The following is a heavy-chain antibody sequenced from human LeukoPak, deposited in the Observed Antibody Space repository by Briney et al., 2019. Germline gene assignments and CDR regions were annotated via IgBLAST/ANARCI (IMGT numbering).Heavy chain of an antibody. J-gene: IGHJ4*02. CDR3: ATRVGEDGDLYFDY. CDR2: IYYSGST. V-gene: IGHV4-59*12. CDR1: GGSISSYY. Sequence: SETLSLTCTVSGGSISSYYWSWIWQPPGKGLEWIGYIYYSGSTYYNPSLKSRVTISVDTSKNQFSLKLSSVTAADTAVYYCATRVGEDGDLYFDYWGQGTLVTVSS. D-gene: IGHD4-17*01.